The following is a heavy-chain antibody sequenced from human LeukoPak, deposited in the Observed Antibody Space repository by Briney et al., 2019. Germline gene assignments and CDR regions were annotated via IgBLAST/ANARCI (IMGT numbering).Heavy chain of an antibody. CDR3: TRDLGYCSSTSCYEGEYFDY. CDR1: GFTFGDYA. CDR2: IRSKAYGGTT. J-gene: IGHJ4*02. Sequence: PGRSLRLSCTASGFTFGDYAMSWFRQAPGKGLEWVGFIRSKAYGGTTEYAASVKGRFTISRDDSKSIAYLQMNSLKTEDTAVYYCTRDLGYCSSTSCYEGEYFDYRGQGTLVTVSS. V-gene: IGHV3-49*03. D-gene: IGHD2-2*01.